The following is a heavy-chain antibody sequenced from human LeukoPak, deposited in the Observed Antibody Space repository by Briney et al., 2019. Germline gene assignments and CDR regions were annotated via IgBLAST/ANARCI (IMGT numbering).Heavy chain of an antibody. V-gene: IGHV3-11*04. CDR2: ISSSGSTI. CDR1: GFTFSDYY. Sequence: GGSLRLSCAASGFTFSDYYMSWIRQAPGKGLEWVSYISSSGSTIYYADSVKGRFTISRDNAKNSLYLQMNSLRAEDTAVYYCARSHRSSGYYGDAFDIWGQGTMVTVSS. D-gene: IGHD3-22*01. CDR3: ARSHRSSGYYGDAFDI. J-gene: IGHJ3*02.